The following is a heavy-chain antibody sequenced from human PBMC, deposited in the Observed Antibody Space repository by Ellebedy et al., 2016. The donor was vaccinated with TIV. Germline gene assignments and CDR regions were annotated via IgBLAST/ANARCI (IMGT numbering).Heavy chain of an antibody. J-gene: IGHJ4*02. Sequence: GESLKISCAGSGFIFSDYWIDWVRQAPGKGLEWVSNIRQDGSGKNYVGSVKGRFTISRDNARNSVYLQMNSLRAEDTALYYCARDFPGGDSLWGPGTLVTVSS. D-gene: IGHD2-21*01. CDR2: IRQDGSGK. V-gene: IGHV3-7*01. CDR3: ARDFPGGDSL. CDR1: GFIFSDYW.